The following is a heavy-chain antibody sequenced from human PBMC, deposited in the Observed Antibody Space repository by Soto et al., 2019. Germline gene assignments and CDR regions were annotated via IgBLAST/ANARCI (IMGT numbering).Heavy chain of an antibody. CDR2: IIPIFGTA. J-gene: IGHJ6*02. D-gene: IGHD2-2*01. CDR3: ARPKVPAAIGFGSYYYGMDV. V-gene: IGHV1-69*13. CDR1: GGTFSSYA. Sequence: ASVKVSCKASGGTFSSYAISWVRQAPGQGLEWMGGIIPIFGTANYAQKFQGRVTITADESTSTAYMELSSLRSEDTAVYYCARPKVPAAIGFGSYYYGMDVWGQGTTVTVSS.